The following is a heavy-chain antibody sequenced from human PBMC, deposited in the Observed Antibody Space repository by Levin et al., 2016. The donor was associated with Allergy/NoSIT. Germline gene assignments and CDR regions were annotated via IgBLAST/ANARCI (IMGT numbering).Heavy chain of an antibody. D-gene: IGHD3-16*01. J-gene: IGHJ2*01. CDR2: IYPGDSDA. Sequence: VRQAPGKGLECMGIIYPGDSDARYSPSFQGQVTISADKSITTAYLQWNSLQASDTAIYYCARSFYDYVWGSDGYFDLWGRGTLVTVSS. CDR3: ARSFYDYVWGSDGYFDL. V-gene: IGHV5-51*01.